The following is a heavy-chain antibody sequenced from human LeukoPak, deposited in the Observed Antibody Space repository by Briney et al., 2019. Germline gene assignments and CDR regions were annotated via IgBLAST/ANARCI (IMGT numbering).Heavy chain of an antibody. CDR1: GGSISSYY. D-gene: IGHD3-22*01. V-gene: IGHV4-4*07. Sequence: PSETLSLTCTVSGGSISSYYWSWIRQPAGKGLEWIGRIYTSGSTNYNPSLKSQVTMSVDTSKNQFSLKLSSVTAADTAVYYCARDDYYYDSSGYYSNWGQGTLVTVSS. CDR2: IYTSGST. J-gene: IGHJ4*02. CDR3: ARDDYYYDSSGYYSN.